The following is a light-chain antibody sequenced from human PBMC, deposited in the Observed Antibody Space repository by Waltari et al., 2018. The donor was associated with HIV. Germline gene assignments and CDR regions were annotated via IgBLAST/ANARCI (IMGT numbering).Light chain of an antibody. CDR1: SRDVGGYNY. CDR2: EVS. Sequence: QSALTQPASVSGSPGQSITISCTGTSRDVGGYNYVSWYQQHPGKAPNLMIYEVSNRPSGGSHRFSCSKSGNTASLTISWLQAEDECDYYCSSHTSSIYVFGTGTKVTVL. V-gene: IGLV2-14*01. J-gene: IGLJ1*01. CDR3: SSHTSSIYV.